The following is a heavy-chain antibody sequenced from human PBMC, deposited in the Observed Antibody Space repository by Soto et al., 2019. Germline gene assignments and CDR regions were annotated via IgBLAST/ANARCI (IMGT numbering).Heavy chain of an antibody. J-gene: IGHJ4*02. CDR1: GGSISSYY. V-gene: IGHV4-59*01. D-gene: IGHD5-12*01. CDR2: IYYSGST. CDR3: ARQRDGYNSGFDY. Sequence: SETLSLTCTVSGGSISSYYWSWIRQPPGKGLEWIGYIYYSGSTNYNPSLKSRVTISVDTSKNQFSLKLSSVTAADTAVYYCARQRDGYNSGFDYWGQGTLVTVSS.